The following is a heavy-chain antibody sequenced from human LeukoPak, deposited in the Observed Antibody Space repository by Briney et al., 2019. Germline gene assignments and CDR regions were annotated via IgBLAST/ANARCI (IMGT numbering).Heavy chain of an antibody. D-gene: IGHD5-18*01. V-gene: IGHV3-30*04. CDR3: AKDRTPVDTAMVLFDY. CDR1: GFTFGDYA. CDR2: ISYDGSNK. Sequence: PGGSLRLSCTASGFTFGDYAMSWFRQAPGKGLEWVAVISYDGSNKYYADSVKGRFTISRDNSKNTLYLQMNSLRAEDTAVYYCAKDRTPVDTAMVLFDYWGQGTLVTVSS. J-gene: IGHJ4*02.